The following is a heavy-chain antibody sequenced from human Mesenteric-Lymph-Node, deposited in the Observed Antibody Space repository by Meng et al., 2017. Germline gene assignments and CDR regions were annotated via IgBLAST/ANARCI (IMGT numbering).Heavy chain of an antibody. V-gene: IGHV3-72*01. CDR2: IKNKRNNYIT. Sequence: GESLKISCTASGFTFSDQYMDWVRQAPGKGLEWVGRIKNKRNNYITEYAASVKGRFTISRDDSQNTVYLQMNSLKVEDTAIYYCSKLVGRASVEDFWGQGTLVTVSS. J-gene: IGHJ4*02. CDR3: SKLVGRASVEDF. CDR1: GFTFSDQY. D-gene: IGHD1-26*01.